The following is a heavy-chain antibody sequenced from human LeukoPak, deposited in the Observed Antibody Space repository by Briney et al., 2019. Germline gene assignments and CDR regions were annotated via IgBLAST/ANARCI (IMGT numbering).Heavy chain of an antibody. Sequence: SETLSLTCTISGGSISSSSYYWGWIRQPPGKGLEWIGSIYYSGSTYSNPSLKSRVTISVDTSKNQFSLKLSSVTAADTAVYYCARCVQQLPDYWGQGTLVTVSS. CDR1: GGSISSSSYY. CDR3: ARCVQQLPDY. CDR2: IYYSGST. D-gene: IGHD6-13*01. V-gene: IGHV4-39*01. J-gene: IGHJ4*02.